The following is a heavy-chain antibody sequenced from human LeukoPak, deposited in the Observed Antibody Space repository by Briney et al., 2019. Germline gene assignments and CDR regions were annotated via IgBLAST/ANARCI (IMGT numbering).Heavy chain of an antibody. Sequence: PGASLRLSCAASGFTFSSYAMSWVRQAPGKGLEWVSAISGSGSSTYYADSVKGRFTISRDNSKNRLYLQMNSLRAEDTAVHYCAKDLYKLTTVTTFGDYWGQGTLVTVSS. CDR2: ISGSGSST. V-gene: IGHV3-23*01. CDR1: GFTFSSYA. CDR3: AKDLYKLTTVTTFGDY. D-gene: IGHD4-17*01. J-gene: IGHJ4*02.